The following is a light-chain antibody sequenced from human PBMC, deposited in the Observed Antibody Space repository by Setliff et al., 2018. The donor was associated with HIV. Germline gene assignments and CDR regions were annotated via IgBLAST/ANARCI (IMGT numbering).Light chain of an antibody. CDR1: SNDVGRYDL. J-gene: IGLJ1*01. CDR2: QAT. CDR3: CSNTGSNNFV. V-gene: IGLV2-23*01. Sequence: SALPQPASVSGSPGQSITISFTGTSNDVGRYDLVSWYQQHPARAPKLIIYQATRRPSGVSNRFSGSKSGNVASLTISGLQAEDEAEYYCCSNTGSNNFVLGTGTRSPS.